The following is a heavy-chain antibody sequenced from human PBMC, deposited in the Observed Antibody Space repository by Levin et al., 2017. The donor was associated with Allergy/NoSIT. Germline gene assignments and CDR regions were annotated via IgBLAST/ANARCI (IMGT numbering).Heavy chain of an antibody. V-gene: IGHV4-31*03. J-gene: IGHJ4*02. CDR3: AGGSYYGSPILI. Sequence: LRLSCTVSGGSISTGGYYWTWIRQHPGKGLEWVGYIYSPGTSFYSPSLRSRVNISLDTSRNQFSLNLNSVTAADRSVYFWAGGSYYGSPILIWGQGTPVTVSS. CDR2: IYSPGTS. CDR1: GGSISTGGYY. D-gene: IGHD3-10*01.